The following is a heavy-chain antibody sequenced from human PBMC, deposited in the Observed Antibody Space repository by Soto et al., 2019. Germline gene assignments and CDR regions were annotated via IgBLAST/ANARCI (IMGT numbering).Heavy chain of an antibody. CDR3: AKDPALWFGEGPVADY. D-gene: IGHD3-10*01. CDR1: GFTFSSYA. J-gene: IGHJ4*02. V-gene: IGHV3-23*01. CDR2: ISGSGGST. Sequence: EVQLLESGGGLVQPGGSLRLSCAASGFTFSSYAMSWVRQAPGKGLEWVSAISGSGGSTYYADSVKGRFTISRDNSKNTLYLQMNSLRAEDTAVYYCAKDPALWFGEGPVADYWGQGTLVTVSS.